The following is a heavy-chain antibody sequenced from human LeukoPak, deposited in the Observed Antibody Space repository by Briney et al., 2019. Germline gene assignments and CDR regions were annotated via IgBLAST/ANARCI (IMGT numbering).Heavy chain of an antibody. CDR3: ARGKYSSGWYLDY. D-gene: IGHD6-19*01. V-gene: IGHV4-59*01. J-gene: IGHJ4*02. CDR2: FDNSGSS. CDR1: GGSISRYY. Sequence: SETLSLTCIVSGGSISRYYWSWIRQPPGKGLERIGYFDNSGSSNYNPSLKNRLTISEDTSKDQFALKLRSVTAADTAVYYCARGKYSSGWYLDYWGQGILVTVSS.